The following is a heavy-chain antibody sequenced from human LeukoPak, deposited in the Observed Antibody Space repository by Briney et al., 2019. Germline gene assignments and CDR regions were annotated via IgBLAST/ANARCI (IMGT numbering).Heavy chain of an antibody. Sequence: SVKVSCKASVGTFSSHAIAWVRQAPGQGPEWMGGIIPISGTANYAQKFQGRVTITTDESTSTAYMELSSLTSDDTAVYYCARGLQYQLLKALGYYYMDVWGEGTTVTVSS. CDR2: IIPISGTA. V-gene: IGHV1-69*05. CDR1: VGTFSSHA. D-gene: IGHD2-2*01. J-gene: IGHJ6*03. CDR3: ARGLQYQLLKALGYYYMDV.